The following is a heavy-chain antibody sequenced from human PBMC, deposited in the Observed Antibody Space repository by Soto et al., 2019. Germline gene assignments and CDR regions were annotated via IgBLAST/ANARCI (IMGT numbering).Heavy chain of an antibody. CDR1: GFTFTCSG. CDR3: AADIPRRSPSGYDWGFRKGNYYYYGMDV. CDR2: IVVGSGNT. V-gene: IGHV1-58*01. J-gene: IGHJ6*02. D-gene: IGHD5-12*01. Sequence: ASAKFSCTASGFTFTCSGVPWVRHARGQRLEWIGWIVVGSGNTHYAQKFQEGVTITRDMSTSTAYMELSSLRSEDTAVYYCAADIPRRSPSGYDWGFRKGNYYYYGMDVWGQGTTVTVAS.